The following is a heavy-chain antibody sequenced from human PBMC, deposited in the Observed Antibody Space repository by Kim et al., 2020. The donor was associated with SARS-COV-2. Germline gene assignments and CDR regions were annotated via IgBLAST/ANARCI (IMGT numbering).Heavy chain of an antibody. V-gene: IGHV1-18*01. CDR1: GFTFSTFA. J-gene: IGHJ4*02. CDR2: ISGNSAKI. CDR3: ARVRPNYGCLDY. D-gene: IGHD3-16*01. Sequence: ASVKVSCKTSGFTFSTFAISWVRQAPGQGLEWLGRISGNSAKIDYAQNFQGRVTMTTDTSTTTAFLELGSLTSDDTAVYYCARVRPNYGCLDYWGQGTLLTVSS.